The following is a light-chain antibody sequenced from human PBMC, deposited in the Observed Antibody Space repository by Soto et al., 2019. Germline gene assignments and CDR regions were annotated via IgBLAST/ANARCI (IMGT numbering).Light chain of an antibody. CDR2: MVS. CDR1: SSDVGNYNY. Sequence: SGLTQPASVSGSPGRSITISCTGTSSDVGNYNYVSWYQQYPGRVPKLLIYMVSNRASGVSNRFSGSKSGNTASLTISGLQAEDEADYFCTSPTPGSLYVFGTGTKATVL. J-gene: IGLJ1*01. CDR3: TSPTPGSLYV. V-gene: IGLV2-14*01.